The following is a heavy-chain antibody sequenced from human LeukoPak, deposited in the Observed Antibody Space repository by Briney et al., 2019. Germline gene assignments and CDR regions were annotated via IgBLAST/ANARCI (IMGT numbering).Heavy chain of an antibody. J-gene: IGHJ6*03. CDR2: INPNSGGT. CDR3: ARQPLVVVPAAVRYYYMDV. V-gene: IGHV1-2*02. CDR1: GYTFIGHY. D-gene: IGHD2-2*01. Sequence: GASVKVSCKASGYTFIGHYMHWVRQAPGQGLEWMGWINPNSGGTNYAQKFQGRVTMTRDTSISTAYMELSRLRSDDTAVYYCARQPLVVVPAAVRYYYMDVWGKGTTVTVSS.